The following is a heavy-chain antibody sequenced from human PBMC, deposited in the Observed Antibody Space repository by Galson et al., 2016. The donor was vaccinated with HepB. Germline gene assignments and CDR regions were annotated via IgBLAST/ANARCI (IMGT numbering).Heavy chain of an antibody. Sequence: SLRLSCAASGFTFSSYGMHWVRQAPGKGLEWVAVIWYDGSNKYYADSVKGRFTISRDNSKNTLYLQINSLRGEDTAVYYCARPRGTSYYYYGMDVWGQGTTVSVSS. CDR1: GFTFSSYG. D-gene: IGHD3-16*01. CDR3: ARPRGTSYYYYGMDV. CDR2: IWYDGSNK. V-gene: IGHV3-33*01. J-gene: IGHJ6*02.